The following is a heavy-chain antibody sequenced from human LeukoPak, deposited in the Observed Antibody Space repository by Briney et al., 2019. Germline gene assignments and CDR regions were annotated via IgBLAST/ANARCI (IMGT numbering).Heavy chain of an antibody. Sequence: GSSVKVSCKASGVTFSSYAISWVRQAPGQGLEWMGGIIPIFGVANYAQNFQGRVTITADESTSTAYMELSSLRSEGTAVYYCAGQYPRAGLHYYGIDVWGKGTTVTVSS. V-gene: IGHV1-69*01. CDR1: GVTFSSYA. J-gene: IGHJ6*04. CDR2: IIPIFGVA. CDR3: AGQYPRAGLHYYGIDV. D-gene: IGHD4-11*01.